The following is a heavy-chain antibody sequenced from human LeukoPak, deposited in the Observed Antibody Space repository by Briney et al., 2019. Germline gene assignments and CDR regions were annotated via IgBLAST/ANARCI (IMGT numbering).Heavy chain of an antibody. Sequence: PSETLSLTCTVSGGSISSYYWSWIRQPAGKGLEWIGRIYTSGSTNHNPSLKSRVTMSVDTSKNQFSLKLSSVTAADTAVYYCARAIIAPRQVGDAFDIWGQGTMVTVSS. D-gene: IGHD1-26*01. CDR2: IYTSGST. CDR3: ARAIIAPRQVGDAFDI. J-gene: IGHJ3*02. V-gene: IGHV4-4*07. CDR1: GGSISSYY.